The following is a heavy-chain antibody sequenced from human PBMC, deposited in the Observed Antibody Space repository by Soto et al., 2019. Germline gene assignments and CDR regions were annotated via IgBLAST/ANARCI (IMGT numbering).Heavy chain of an antibody. Sequence: RSLTCTVSGGSISSYYWSWIRQPPGKGLEWIGYIYYSGSTNYNPSLKSRVTISVDTSKNQFSLKLSSVTAADTAVYYCARDDSSSWGWFDPWGQGTLVTVSS. J-gene: IGHJ5*02. D-gene: IGHD6-13*01. V-gene: IGHV4-59*01. CDR3: ARDDSSSWGWFDP. CDR2: IYYSGST. CDR1: GGSISSYY.